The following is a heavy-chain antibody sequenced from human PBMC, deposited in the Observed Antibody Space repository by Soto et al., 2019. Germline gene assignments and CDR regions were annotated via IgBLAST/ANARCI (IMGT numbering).Heavy chain of an antibody. CDR1: GFSFSTYA. CDR2: NSGGGDTT. Sequence: GGSLRLSCAASGFSFSTYAMSWVRQAPGKGLEWVSSNSGGGDTTYYADSVKGRFTISRDNSKNTLYLVMISLRAEDTAVYYCAKDKDYDRSAYYGYYFSGMDVWGQGTTVTGSS. J-gene: IGHJ6*02. V-gene: IGHV3-23*01. D-gene: IGHD3-22*01. CDR3: AKDKDYDRSAYYGYYFSGMDV.